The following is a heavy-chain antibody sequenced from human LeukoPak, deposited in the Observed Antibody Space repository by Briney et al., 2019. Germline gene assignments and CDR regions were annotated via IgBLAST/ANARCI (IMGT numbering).Heavy chain of an antibody. Sequence: TGGSLRLSCAASGFTFSSYAMSWVRQAPGKGLEWVSAISSSGGSTVYIDSVKGRFTISRDNSKNTLYLQMNSLRAEDTAAYYCAKDQGTGLGSYSWGYFDCWGQGTLVTVSS. CDR2: ISSSGGST. D-gene: IGHD3-10*01. V-gene: IGHV3-23*01. CDR3: AKDQGTGLGSYSWGYFDC. CDR1: GFTFSSYA. J-gene: IGHJ4*02.